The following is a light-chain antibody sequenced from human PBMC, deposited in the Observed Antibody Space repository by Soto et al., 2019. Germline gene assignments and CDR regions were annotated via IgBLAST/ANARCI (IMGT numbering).Light chain of an antibody. Sequence: ESVLTQSPVTLSLSPGERATLSCSASQSVSSNYLAWYQQKPGQAPRLLIYGASTRATGIPDRFSGSGSGTDFTLTISRLEPEDSAVYYCQQYGSSPTWKFGQGTKVDIK. CDR2: GAS. CDR3: QQYGSSPTWK. V-gene: IGKV3-20*01. J-gene: IGKJ1*01. CDR1: QSVSSNY.